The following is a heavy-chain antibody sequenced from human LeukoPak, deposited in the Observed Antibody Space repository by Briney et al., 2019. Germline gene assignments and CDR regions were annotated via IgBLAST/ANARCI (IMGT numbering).Heavy chain of an antibody. CDR2: INPNSGGT. CDR3: ARSGPLDFWSGYYEYYFDY. D-gene: IGHD3-3*01. V-gene: IGHV1-2*02. Sequence: GASVKVSCKASGYTFTGYYMHWVRQAPGQGLEWMGWINPNSGGTSYAQKFQGRVTMTRDTSISTAYMELSRLRSDDTAVYYCARSGPLDFWSGYYEYYFDYWGQGTLVTVSS. CDR1: GYTFTGYY. J-gene: IGHJ4*02.